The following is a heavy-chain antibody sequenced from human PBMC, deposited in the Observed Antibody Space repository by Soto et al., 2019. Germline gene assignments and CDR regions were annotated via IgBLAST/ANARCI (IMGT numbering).Heavy chain of an antibody. D-gene: IGHD3-22*01. J-gene: IGHJ5*02. CDR1: GGSISSYY. Sequence: SETLSLTCTVSGGSISSYYWSWIRQPPGKGLEWIGYIYYSGSTNYNPSLKSRVTISVDTSKNQFSLKLSSETAADTAVYYCARERYYDSSGYSWFDPWGQGTLVTVS. CDR3: ARERYYDSSGYSWFDP. V-gene: IGHV4-59*01. CDR2: IYYSGST.